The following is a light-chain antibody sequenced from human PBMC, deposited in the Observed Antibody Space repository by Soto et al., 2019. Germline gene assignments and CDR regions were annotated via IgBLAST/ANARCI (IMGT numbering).Light chain of an antibody. J-gene: IGKJ5*01. CDR2: AAS. V-gene: IGKV1-39*01. Sequence: DIQMTQSPSSLSASVGAXVTITCRASQSISSYLNWYQQKPGKAPKLLIYAASSLQSGVPSRFSGSGSGTDFTLTISSLQPEDFATYYCQQSYSLITFGQGTRLEIK. CDR1: QSISSY. CDR3: QQSYSLIT.